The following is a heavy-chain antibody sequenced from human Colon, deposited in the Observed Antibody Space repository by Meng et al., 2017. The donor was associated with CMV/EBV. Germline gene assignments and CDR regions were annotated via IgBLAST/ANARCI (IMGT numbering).Heavy chain of an antibody. Sequence: SCAASGFTVSSNYMSWVRQAPGKGLEWVSVIYSGGSTYYADSVKGRFTISRDNSKNTLYLQMNSLRAEDTAVYYCAATYSGSYSDSFDYWGQGTLVTVSS. V-gene: IGHV3-66*02. D-gene: IGHD1-26*01. CDR2: IYSGGST. J-gene: IGHJ4*02. CDR1: GFTVSSNY. CDR3: AATYSGSYSDSFDY.